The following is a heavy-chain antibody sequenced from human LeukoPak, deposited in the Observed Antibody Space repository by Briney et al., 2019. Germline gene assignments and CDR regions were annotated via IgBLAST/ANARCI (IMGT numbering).Heavy chain of an antibody. CDR3: LGVAVAGTGEY. J-gene: IGHJ4*02. CDR2: IYYSGST. CDR1: GGSISSYY. V-gene: IGHV4-59*05. D-gene: IGHD6-19*01. Sequence: SETLSLTCTVSGGSISSYYWSWIRQPPGKGLEWIGSIYYSGSTYYNPSLKSRVTISVDTSKSQFSLKLSSVTAADTAVYYCLGVAVAGTGEYWGQGTLVTVSS.